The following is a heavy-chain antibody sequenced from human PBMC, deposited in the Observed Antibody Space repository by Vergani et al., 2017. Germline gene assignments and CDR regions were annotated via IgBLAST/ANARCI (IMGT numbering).Heavy chain of an antibody. J-gene: IGHJ5*02. CDR3: AKIREYQLLFHNWFDP. CDR2: IYTSGST. Sequence: QVQLQESGPGLVKPSQTLSLTCTVSGGSISSGSYYWSWIRQPAGKGLEWIGRIYTSGSTNYNPSLKSRVTISVDTSKNQFSLKLSSVTAADTAVYYCAKIREYQLLFHNWFDPWGQGTLVTVSS. D-gene: IGHD2-2*01. CDR1: GGSISSGSYY. V-gene: IGHV4-61*02.